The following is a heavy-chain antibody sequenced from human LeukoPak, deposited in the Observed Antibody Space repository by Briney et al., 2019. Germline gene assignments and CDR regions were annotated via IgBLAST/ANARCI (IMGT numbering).Heavy chain of an antibody. CDR1: GGSISSSSYY. Sequence: SETLSLTCTVSGGSISSSSYYWGWIRQPPGKGLEWIGSIYYSGSTYYNPSLKSRVTISVDTSKNQFSLKLSSVTAADTAVYYCARVFGFGDPYYMDVWGKGTTVTISS. CDR2: IYYSGST. D-gene: IGHD3-10*01. CDR3: ARVFGFGDPYYMDV. V-gene: IGHV4-39*07. J-gene: IGHJ6*03.